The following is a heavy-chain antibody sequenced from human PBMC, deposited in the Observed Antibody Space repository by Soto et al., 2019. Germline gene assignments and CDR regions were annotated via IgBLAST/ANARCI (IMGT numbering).Heavy chain of an antibody. CDR2: ISPSSGYT. Sequence: ASVKVSCKASGYSFTNYGFCWVRQVPGQGLEWMGYISPSSGYTTYAPNLQERVITTTDSSTTTVYMELRSLTSDDTAVYYCAREMWTRSGPQNFFDYWGQGALVTVS. D-gene: IGHD6-25*01. CDR1: GYSFTNYG. V-gene: IGHV1-18*01. J-gene: IGHJ4*02. CDR3: AREMWTRSGPQNFFDY.